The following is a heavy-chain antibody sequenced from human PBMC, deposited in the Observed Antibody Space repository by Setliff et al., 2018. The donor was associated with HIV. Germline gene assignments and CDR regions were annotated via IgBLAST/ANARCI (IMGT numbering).Heavy chain of an antibody. CDR2: ISADGLTT. Sequence: GGSLRLSCAASGFTFNTYAVTWVRQAPGKGLEWVSVISADGLTTFYADSVKGRFTISRDNSKDTLYLQMNSLRAEDTALYYCARDPGYKSTWYGVFDIWGQGTMVTVSS. J-gene: IGHJ3*02. D-gene: IGHD6-13*01. CDR3: ARDPGYKSTWYGVFDI. CDR1: GFTFNTYA. V-gene: IGHV3-23*01.